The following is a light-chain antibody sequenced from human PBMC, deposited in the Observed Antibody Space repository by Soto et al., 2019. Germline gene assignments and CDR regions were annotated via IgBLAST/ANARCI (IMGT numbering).Light chain of an antibody. Sequence: QMTQSPSSLSASVGEKIIITCRASRDVGSDVSWYQQKPGQAPKLLIYAASNLYTGVPSRFSGSRSGTEFTLTISSLQPEDFASYYRLQDYGDSWTFGQGTKVDIK. V-gene: IGKV1-6*01. CDR3: LQDYGDSWT. CDR2: AAS. J-gene: IGKJ1*01. CDR1: RDVGSD.